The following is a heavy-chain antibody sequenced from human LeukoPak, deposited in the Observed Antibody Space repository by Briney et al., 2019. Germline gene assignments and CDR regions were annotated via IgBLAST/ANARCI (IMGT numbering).Heavy chain of an antibody. D-gene: IGHD1-26*01. J-gene: IGHJ5*02. V-gene: IGHV3-48*03. CDR1: GFTFSSYE. CDR2: ISSSGSTI. Sequence: GGSLRLSCAASGFTFSSYEMNWVRQAPGKGLEWVSYISSSGSTIYYADSVKGRFTISRDNAKNSLYLQMNSLRAEDTAVYYCARGDRGGSYQDNWSDPWGQGTLVTVSS. CDR3: ARGDRGGSYQDNWSDP.